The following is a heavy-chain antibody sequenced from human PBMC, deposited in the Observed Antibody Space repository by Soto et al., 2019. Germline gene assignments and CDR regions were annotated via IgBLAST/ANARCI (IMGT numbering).Heavy chain of an antibody. D-gene: IGHD3-10*01. CDR2: ISQDGITR. CDR3: AGDPYYYASYY. V-gene: IGHV3-11*01. J-gene: IGHJ4*02. CDR1: GFAFSGHY. Sequence: QVQLVESGGGLVKPGGSLRLSCATSGFAFSGHYMTWIRQAPGKGLEWLSYISQDGITRHYADSVKGRFTVSRDNAQNTLYLQMNSLRAEDTAVYYCAGDPYYYASYYWGQGALVTVSS.